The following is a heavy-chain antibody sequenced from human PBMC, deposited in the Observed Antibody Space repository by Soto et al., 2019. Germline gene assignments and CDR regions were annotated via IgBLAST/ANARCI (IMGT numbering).Heavy chain of an antibody. J-gene: IGHJ4*02. CDR3: ARGVHYDSSSYYYFY. V-gene: IGHV1-69*13. CDR2: IIPIFGKA. D-gene: IGHD3-22*01. CDR1: GGTFSSYA. Sequence: SVKVSCKASGGTFSSYAIDWVRQAPGQGLEWMGGIIPIFGKANYAQKFQGRITITADESTSTAYMELRSLRSEDMAVYYCARGVHYDSSSYYYFYWGQGTLVTVS.